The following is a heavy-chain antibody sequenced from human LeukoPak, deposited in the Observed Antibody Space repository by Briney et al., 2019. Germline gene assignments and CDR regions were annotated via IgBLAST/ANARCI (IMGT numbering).Heavy chain of an antibody. CDR2: ISSSSSYI. Sequence: GGSLRLSCAASGFTFSNAWMSWVRQAPGKGLEWVSSISSSSSYIYYADSVKGRFTISRDNAKNSLYLQMNSLRAEDTAVYYCAREGILSYYGTFDYWGQGTLVTVSS. CDR1: GFTFSNAW. J-gene: IGHJ4*02. D-gene: IGHD1-26*01. CDR3: AREGILSYYGTFDY. V-gene: IGHV3-21*01.